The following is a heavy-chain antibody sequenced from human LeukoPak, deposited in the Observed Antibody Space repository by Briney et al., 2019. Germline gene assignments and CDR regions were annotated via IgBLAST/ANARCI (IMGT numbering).Heavy chain of an antibody. CDR1: GGSISDYY. J-gene: IGHJ4*02. CDR3: ARNLRTRVRGVIIFDY. D-gene: IGHD3-10*01. V-gene: IGHV4-59*01. CDR2: IYQSGTT. Sequence: SETLSLTCTVSGGSISDYYWCWIRQSPGKGLEWIGHIYQSGTTNYNPSLKSRVTISVDTSKNQFSLKLSSVTAADTAVYYCARNLRTRVRGVIIFDYWGQGTLVTVSS.